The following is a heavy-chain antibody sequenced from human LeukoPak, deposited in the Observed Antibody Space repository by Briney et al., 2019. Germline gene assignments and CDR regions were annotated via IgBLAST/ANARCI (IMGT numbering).Heavy chain of an antibody. CDR3: ASPDSSGNYAFDI. J-gene: IGHJ3*02. CDR2: IWYDGSNK. D-gene: IGHD3-22*01. V-gene: IGHV3-33*01. Sequence: GRSLRLSCAASGFTFSSYGMHWVRQAPGKGLEWVAVIWYDGSNKYYADSVKGRFTIPRDNYKNTLYLQMNSLRAEDTAVYYCASPDSSGNYAFDIWGQGTMVTVSS. CDR1: GFTFSSYG.